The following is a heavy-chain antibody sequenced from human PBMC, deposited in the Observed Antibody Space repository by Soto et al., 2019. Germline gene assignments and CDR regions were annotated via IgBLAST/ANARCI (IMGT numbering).Heavy chain of an antibody. CDR1: GYTFRNYG. CDR2: INAYNGET. J-gene: IGHJ3*02. V-gene: IGHV1-18*01. D-gene: IGHD3-16*01. Sequence: QVQLLQSGPELMKPGASVKLSCKASGYTFRNYGINWVRQAPGQGLEWMGGINAYNGETNYAHNFQGRVTTATDTPTSPAYLEVRSLNSGDTAVYFCARDGRTLVPNADNGDIWGQGTTVTVSS. CDR3: ARDGRTLVPNADNGDI.